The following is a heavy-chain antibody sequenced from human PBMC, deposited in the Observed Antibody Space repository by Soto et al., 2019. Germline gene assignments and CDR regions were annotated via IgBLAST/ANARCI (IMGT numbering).Heavy chain of an antibody. CDR3: ARGASSVTTFYFDL. Sequence: QVKVVQSGAEVKKPGASVKVSCKASGYTFTSYAMHWVRQAPGQRLEWMGWINPGNGNTKNSQKFQGRVSITRDTFASTHYMKLGSLRSEDTAVYYCARGASSVTTFYFDLWGRGTLVTVSS. D-gene: IGHD4-17*01. V-gene: IGHV1-3*01. J-gene: IGHJ2*01. CDR1: GYTFTSYA. CDR2: INPGNGNT.